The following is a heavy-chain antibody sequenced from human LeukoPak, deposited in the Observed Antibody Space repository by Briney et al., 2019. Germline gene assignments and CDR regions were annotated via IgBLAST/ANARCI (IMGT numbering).Heavy chain of an antibody. Sequence: GGSLRLSCAASGFTFSSYWMHWVRQAPGKGLVWVSRINSDGSSTSYADSVKGRFTISRDNAKNTLYLQMNSLRAEDTAVYYCARARLTGFGELGAYYFDYWGQGTLVTVSS. V-gene: IGHV3-74*01. J-gene: IGHJ4*02. D-gene: IGHD3-10*01. CDR1: GFTFSSYW. CDR3: ARARLTGFGELGAYYFDY. CDR2: INSDGSST.